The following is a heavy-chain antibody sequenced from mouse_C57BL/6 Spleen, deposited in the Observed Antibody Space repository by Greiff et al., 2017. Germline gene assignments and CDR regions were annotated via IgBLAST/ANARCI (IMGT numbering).Heavy chain of an antibody. Sequence: QVQLQQPGAELVRPGSSVKLSCKASGYTFTSYWMHWVKQRPIQGLEWIGNIDPSDSETHYNQKFKDKATLTVDKSSSTAYMQLSSLTSEDSAVYYGAIFYGSPPHYFDYWGQCTSLTVSS. J-gene: IGHJ2*02. CDR3: AIFYGSPPHYFDY. D-gene: IGHD1-1*01. CDR1: GYTFTSYW. CDR2: IDPSDSET. V-gene: IGHV1-52*01.